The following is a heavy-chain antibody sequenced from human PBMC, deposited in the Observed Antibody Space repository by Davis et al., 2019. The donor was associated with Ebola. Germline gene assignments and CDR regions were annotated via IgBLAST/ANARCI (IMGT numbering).Heavy chain of an antibody. CDR3: AKGLGAYYYDSSGFH. V-gene: IGHV3-30*18. Sequence: GESLKISCAASGFTFSSYGMHWVRQAPGKGLEWVAVISYDGTNKNYADSVKGRFTISRDNSKNTQYLQMNSLGAEDTAVYYCAKGLGAYYYDSSGFHWGQGTLVTVSS. CDR2: ISYDGTNK. CDR1: GFTFSSYG. J-gene: IGHJ4*02. D-gene: IGHD3-22*01.